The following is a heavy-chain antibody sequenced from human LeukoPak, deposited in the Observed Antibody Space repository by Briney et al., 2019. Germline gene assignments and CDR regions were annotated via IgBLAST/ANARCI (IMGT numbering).Heavy chain of an antibody. CDR2: INPNSGGA. CDR1: GYTFTGYY. Sequence: ASVKVSCKASGYTFTGYYMHWVRQAPGQGLEWMGWINPNSGGANYAQKFQGRVTMTRDTSISTAYMELSRLRSDDTAVYYCARGRRRYSYGYLGGPWGQGTLVTVSS. CDR3: ARGRRRYSYGYLGGP. J-gene: IGHJ1*01. V-gene: IGHV1-2*02. D-gene: IGHD5-18*01.